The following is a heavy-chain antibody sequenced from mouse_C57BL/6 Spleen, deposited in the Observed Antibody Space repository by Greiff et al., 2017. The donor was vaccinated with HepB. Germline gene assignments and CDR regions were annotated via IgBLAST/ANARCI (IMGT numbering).Heavy chain of an antibody. V-gene: IGHV5-12*01. Sequence: DVKLVESGGGLVQPGGSLKLSCAASGFTFSDYYMYWVRQTPEKRLEWVAYISNGGGSSYYPDTVKGRFTISRDNAKNTLYLQMSRLKSEEPAMYYCARHDHGSSPFDYWGQGTTLTVSS. D-gene: IGHD1-1*01. CDR3: ARHDHGSSPFDY. J-gene: IGHJ2*01. CDR2: ISNGGGSS. CDR1: GFTFSDYY.